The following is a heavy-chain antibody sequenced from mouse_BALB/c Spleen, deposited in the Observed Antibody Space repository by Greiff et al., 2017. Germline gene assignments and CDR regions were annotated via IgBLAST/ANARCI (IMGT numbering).Heavy chain of an antibody. D-gene: IGHD2-1*01. Sequence: VQLKESGGGLVKPGGSLKLSCAASGFTFSSYAMSWVRQSPEKRLEWVAEISSGGSYTYYPDTVTGRFTISRDNAKNTLYLEMSSLRSEDTAMYYCARDQSPYGNYSFAYWGQGTLVTVSA. V-gene: IGHV5-9-4*01. J-gene: IGHJ3*01. CDR1: GFTFSSYA. CDR3: ARDQSPYGNYSFAY. CDR2: ISSGGSYT.